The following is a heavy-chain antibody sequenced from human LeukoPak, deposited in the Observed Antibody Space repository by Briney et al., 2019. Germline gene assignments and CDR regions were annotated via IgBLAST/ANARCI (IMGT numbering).Heavy chain of an antibody. Sequence: SETLSLTCAVSGYSISSGYYWGWIRQPPGKGLEWIGNIYHGGSTYYNPSLKSRVTISVDTSRTQFSLKPDSVTAADTAVYYCARVLAMNYFDYWGQGTLVTVSS. CDR3: ARVLAMNYFDY. V-gene: IGHV4-38-2*01. CDR2: IYHGGST. CDR1: GYSISSGYY. J-gene: IGHJ4*02.